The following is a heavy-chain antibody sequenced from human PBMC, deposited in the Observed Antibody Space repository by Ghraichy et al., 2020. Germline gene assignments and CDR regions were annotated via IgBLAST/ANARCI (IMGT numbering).Heavy chain of an antibody. Sequence: LSLTCAASGFTFSSYSMNWVRQAPGKGLEWVSSISSSSSYIYYADSVKGRFTISRDNAKNSLDLQMNSLRAEDTAVYYCATAGGDCGGDCYDYWYFDLWGRGTLVTVSS. CDR1: GFTFSSYS. V-gene: IGHV3-21*01. J-gene: IGHJ2*01. CDR3: ATAGGDCGGDCYDYWYFDL. CDR2: ISSSSSYI. D-gene: IGHD2-21*02.